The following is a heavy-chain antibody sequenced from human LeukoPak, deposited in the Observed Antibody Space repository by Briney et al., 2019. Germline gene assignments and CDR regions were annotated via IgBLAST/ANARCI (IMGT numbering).Heavy chain of an antibody. CDR1: GYTFTKYY. J-gene: IGHJ1*01. Sequence: ASVKVSCKASGYTFTKYYMHWVRQAPGQGLEWMGIINPSGGSTSYAQKFQGRVTMTRDTSTSTVYMELSSLRSEDTAVYYCARDNGVAVAGSSAEYFQHWGQGTLVTVSS. V-gene: IGHV1-46*01. CDR2: INPSGGST. CDR3: ARDNGVAVAGSSAEYFQH. D-gene: IGHD6-19*01.